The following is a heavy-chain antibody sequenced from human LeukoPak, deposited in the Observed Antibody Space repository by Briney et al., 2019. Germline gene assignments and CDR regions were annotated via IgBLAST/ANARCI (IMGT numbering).Heavy chain of an antibody. CDR2: INPSGGST. V-gene: IGHV1-46*01. D-gene: IGHD1-26*01. J-gene: IGHJ3*02. CDR1: GYSFTDYY. CDR3: ARVESWEHSGSSQDAFDI. Sequence: ASVKVSCKASGYSFTDYYIHWVRQAPGQGLEWMGVINPSGGSTSYAQMFQGRVTMTRDRSTNTLYMELSSLRSEDTAVYYCARVESWEHSGSSQDAFDIWGQGTMVTVSS.